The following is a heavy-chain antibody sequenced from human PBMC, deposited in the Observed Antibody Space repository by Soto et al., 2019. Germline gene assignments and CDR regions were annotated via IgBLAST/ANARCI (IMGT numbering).Heavy chain of an antibody. J-gene: IGHJ5*02. D-gene: IGHD2-15*01. Sequence: SETLSLTCAVSSGTISSSNWWTWVRQLPGKGLEWIGEINQSGSPNYNPSLRSQVTISVDKSKSQFFLKLSSVTAADTAIYYCAGLGMVAAHREFDPWGQGTLVTVSS. CDR2: INQSGSP. V-gene: IGHV4-4*02. CDR3: AGLGMVAAHREFDP. CDR1: SGTISSSNW.